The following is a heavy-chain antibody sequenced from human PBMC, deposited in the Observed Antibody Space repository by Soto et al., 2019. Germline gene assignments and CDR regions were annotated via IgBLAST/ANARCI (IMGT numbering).Heavy chain of an antibody. V-gene: IGHV3-33*01. D-gene: IGHD6-19*01. CDR3: ASLGDGLDSSGWYGAFDI. CDR2: IWYDGSNK. J-gene: IGHJ3*02. Sequence: QVQLVESGGGVVQPGRSLRLSCAASGFTFSSYGMHWVRQAPGKGLEWVAVIWYDGSNKYYADSVKGRFTISRDNSKNTLYLQMNSLRAEDTAVYYCASLGDGLDSSGWYGAFDIWGQGTMVTVSS. CDR1: GFTFSSYG.